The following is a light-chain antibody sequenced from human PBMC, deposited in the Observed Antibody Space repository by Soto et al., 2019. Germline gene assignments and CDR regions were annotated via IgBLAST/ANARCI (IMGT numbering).Light chain of an antibody. Sequence: EIVLTQSPGTLSVSPGERATLSCRASQSVSSSSLPWYQQTPGQAPSLIIDGASRRATGIPDRFGSGGCGADITLTSSLQDRDGSAQYWWQYYDCPGRTFGQGTHLE. CDR1: QSVSSSS. CDR3: QYYDCPGRT. CDR2: GAS. V-gene: IGKV3-20*01. J-gene: IGKJ5*01.